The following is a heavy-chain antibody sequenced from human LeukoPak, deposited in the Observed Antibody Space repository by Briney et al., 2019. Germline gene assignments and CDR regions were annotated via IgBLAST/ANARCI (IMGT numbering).Heavy chain of an antibody. D-gene: IGHD4-17*01. V-gene: IGHV3-23*01. CDR1: GFTFSDYA. J-gene: IGHJ4*02. CDR2: HSGSGAGT. CDR3: ARVLWNGDYPRFDY. Sequence: PGGSLRLSCAASGFTFSDYALGWVRQAPGRGREWVATHSGSGAGTYYSDSVQGRFTISRDNSKNTLYLQMNSLRAEDTAVYYCARVLWNGDYPRFDYWGQGTLVTVSS.